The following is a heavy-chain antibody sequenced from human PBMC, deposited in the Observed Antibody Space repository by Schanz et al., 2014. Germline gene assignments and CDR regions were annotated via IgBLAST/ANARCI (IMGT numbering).Heavy chain of an antibody. CDR2: IYRGGST. D-gene: IGHD3-10*01. CDR1: GLSVSSNY. CDR3: AKDFTGSGIFFNS. V-gene: IGHV3-53*01. Sequence: EVQLVESGGGLVQPGGSLRLSCAASGLSVSSNYMGWVRQAPGKGLEWVSVIYRGGSTYYADSVKGRFTISRDNSKNTLYLQMNSLRAEDAAVYRCAKDFTGSGIFFNSWGQGTLVSVSS. J-gene: IGHJ5*01.